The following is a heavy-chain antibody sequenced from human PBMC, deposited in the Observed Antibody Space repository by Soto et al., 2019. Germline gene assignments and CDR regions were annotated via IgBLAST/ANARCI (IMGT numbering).Heavy chain of an antibody. V-gene: IGHV1-8*02. Sequence: ASVKVSCKASGYTFTSYAMHWVRQAPGQGLEWMGWMNPNSGNTGYAQKFQGRVTMTRNTSISTAYMELSSLRSEDTAVYYCARGPLYNWGQGTLVTVSS. J-gene: IGHJ4*02. D-gene: IGHD1-20*01. CDR3: ARGPLYN. CDR1: GYTFTSYA. CDR2: MNPNSGNT.